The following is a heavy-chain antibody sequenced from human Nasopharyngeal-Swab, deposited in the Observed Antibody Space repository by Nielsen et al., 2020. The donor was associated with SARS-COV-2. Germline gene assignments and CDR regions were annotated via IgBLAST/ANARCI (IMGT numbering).Heavy chain of an antibody. CDR2: ISGDGSST. D-gene: IGHD1-26*01. CDR1: GFTFSSFW. J-gene: IGHJ4*02. Sequence: GESLKISCAASGFTFSSFWIHWVRQVPGKGLVWISRISGDGSSTSYADSVKGLLTISRDNAKNTLYLQINTLTGEDTAVYHCARGSGPHGSWDYWGQGTLVTVSS. CDR3: ARGSGPHGSWDY. V-gene: IGHV3-74*01.